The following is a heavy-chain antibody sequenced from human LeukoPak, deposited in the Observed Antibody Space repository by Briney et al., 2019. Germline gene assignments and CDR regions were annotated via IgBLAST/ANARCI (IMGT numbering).Heavy chain of an antibody. CDR2: IYTSGST. CDR1: GGSISSYY. V-gene: IGHV4-4*07. D-gene: IGHD3-22*01. J-gene: IGHJ3*02. Sequence: SETLSLTCTVSGGSISSYYWSWIRQPAGKGLEWIGRIYTSGSTNYNPSLKSRVTMSVDTSKNQFSLKLSSVTAADTAVYYCARAADYYDSSGYLPSNAFDIWGQGTMVTVSS. CDR3: ARAADYYDSSGYLPSNAFDI.